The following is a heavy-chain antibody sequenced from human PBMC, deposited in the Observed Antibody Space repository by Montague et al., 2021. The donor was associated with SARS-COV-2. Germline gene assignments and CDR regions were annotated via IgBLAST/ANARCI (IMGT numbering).Heavy chain of an antibody. V-gene: IGHV4-38-2*02. CDR2: TYHSGTT. J-gene: IGHJ3*02. D-gene: IGHD5-24*01. CDR1: SYSISSGYY. CDR3: ARDRTFRDGYLDAFEI. Sequence: SETLSLTCTVSSYSISSGYYWGWIRKFPGKGLEWIGSTYHSGTTYYNPSLKSRVTISVDTSKNQFSLKMYSVTAADTAQFYCARDRTFRDGYLDAFEIWGQGTMVTVSS.